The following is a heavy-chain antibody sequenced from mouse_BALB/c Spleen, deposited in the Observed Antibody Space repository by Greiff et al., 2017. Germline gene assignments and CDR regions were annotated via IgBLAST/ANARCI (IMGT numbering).Heavy chain of an antibody. Sequence: QVQLQQSGPELVKPGASVKISCKASGYSFTSYYIHWVKQRPGQGLEWIGWIFPGSGNTKYNEKFKGKATLTAHTSSSTAYMQLSSLTSEDSAVYFCARSMITTDYYAMDYWGQGTSVTVSS. D-gene: IGHD2-4*01. CDR1: GYSFTSYY. V-gene: IGHV1-66*01. J-gene: IGHJ4*01. CDR3: ARSMITTDYYAMDY. CDR2: IFPGSGNT.